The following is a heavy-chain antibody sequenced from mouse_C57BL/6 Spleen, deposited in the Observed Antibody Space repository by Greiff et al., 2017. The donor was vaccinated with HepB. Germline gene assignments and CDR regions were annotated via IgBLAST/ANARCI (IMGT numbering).Heavy chain of an antibody. CDR3: AIMGGSYYGSSTWFAY. V-gene: IGHV1-74*01. Sequence: QVQLQQPGAELVKPGASVKVSCKASGYTFTSYWMPWVKQRPGQGLEWIGRIHPSDSDTNYNQKFKGKATLTVDKSSSTAYMQLSSLTSEDSAVYYCAIMGGSYYGSSTWFAYWGQGTLVTVSA. J-gene: IGHJ3*01. CDR2: IHPSDSDT. CDR1: GYTFTSYW. D-gene: IGHD1-1*01.